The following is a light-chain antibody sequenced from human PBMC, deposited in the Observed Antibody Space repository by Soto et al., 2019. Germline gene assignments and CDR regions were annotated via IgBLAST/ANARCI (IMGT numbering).Light chain of an antibody. CDR1: QGISSY. Sequence: AIRMTQSPSSFSASTGDRVTITCRASQGISSYLAWYQQKPGKDPKLLIYAASTLQSGVPSRFSGSGSGTDFTLTFCCLQSEDFATYYCQQYYSYPYTFGQGTKLEIK. V-gene: IGKV1-8*01. J-gene: IGKJ2*01. CDR2: AAS. CDR3: QQYYSYPYT.